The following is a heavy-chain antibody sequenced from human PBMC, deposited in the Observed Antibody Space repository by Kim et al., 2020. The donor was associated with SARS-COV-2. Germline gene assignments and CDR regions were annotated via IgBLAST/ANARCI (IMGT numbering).Heavy chain of an antibody. CDR1: GGSISSGGYY. D-gene: IGHD3-16*01. CDR3: ARDLGVDWYFDL. V-gene: IGHV4-31*03. J-gene: IGHJ2*01. CDR2: IYYSGST. Sequence: SETLSLTCTFSGGSISSGGYYWSWIRQHPGKGLEWIGYIYYSGSTYYNPSLKSRVTISVDTSKNQFSLKLSSVTAADTAVYYCARDLGVDWYFDLWGRGTLVTVSS.